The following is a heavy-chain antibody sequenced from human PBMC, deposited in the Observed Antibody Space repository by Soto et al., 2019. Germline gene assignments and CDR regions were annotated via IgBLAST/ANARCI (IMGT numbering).Heavy chain of an antibody. CDR1: GFTFSSYA. CDR2: ISYDGSNK. Sequence: QVQLVESGGGVVQPGRSLRLSCAASGFTFSSYAMHWVRQAPGKGLEWVAVISYDGSNKYYADSVKGRFTISRDNSKNTLYLQVNSLSAEDTAVYYCARVRRSGIYPYDAFDIWGQGTMVTVSS. CDR3: ARVRRSGIYPYDAFDI. D-gene: IGHD2-15*01. V-gene: IGHV3-30-3*01. J-gene: IGHJ3*02.